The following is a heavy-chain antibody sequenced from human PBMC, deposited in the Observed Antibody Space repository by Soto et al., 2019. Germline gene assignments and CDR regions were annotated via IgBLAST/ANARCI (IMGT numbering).Heavy chain of an antibody. J-gene: IGHJ4*02. D-gene: IGHD2-15*01. V-gene: IGHV3-30-3*01. Sequence: PGGSLRLSCAASGFTFSSYAMHWVRQAPGKGLEWVAVISYDGSNKYYADSVKGRFTISRDNSKNTLYLQMNSLRAEDTAVYYCARDGRWLSTEIVLFDYWGQGTLVTVSS. CDR3: ARDGRWLSTEIVLFDY. CDR1: GFTFSSYA. CDR2: ISYDGSNK.